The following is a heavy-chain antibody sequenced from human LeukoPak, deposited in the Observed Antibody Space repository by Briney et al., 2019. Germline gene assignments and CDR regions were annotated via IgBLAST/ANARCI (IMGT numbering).Heavy chain of an antibody. Sequence: GGSLRLSCAASGYTFSSHGLTWVRQAPGKGLEWVANIKQDGSEKDYVDSVKGRFTVSRDNAKNSLYLQMDSLRVEDTAVYYCARKGGYSSGYYYWGQGTLVTVSS. V-gene: IGHV3-7*01. CDR1: GYTFSSHG. D-gene: IGHD3-22*01. J-gene: IGHJ4*02. CDR3: ARKGGYSSGYYY. CDR2: IKQDGSEK.